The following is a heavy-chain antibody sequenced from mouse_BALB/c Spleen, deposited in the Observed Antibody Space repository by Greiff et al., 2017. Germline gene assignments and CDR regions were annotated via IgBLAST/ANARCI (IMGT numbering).Heavy chain of an antibody. CDR1: GYTFTDYE. CDR3: TRRLFAY. Sequence: VQLQQSGAELVRPGASVTLSCKASGYTFTDYEMHWVKQTPVHGLEWIGAIDPETGGTAYNQKFKGKATLTADKSSSTAYMELRSLTSEDSAVYYYTRRLFAYWGQGTLVTVSA. V-gene: IGHV1-15*01. D-gene: IGHD6-1*01. J-gene: IGHJ3*01. CDR2: IDPETGGT.